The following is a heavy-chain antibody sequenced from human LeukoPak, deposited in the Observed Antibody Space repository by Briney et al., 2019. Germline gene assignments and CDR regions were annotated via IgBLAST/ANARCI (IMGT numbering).Heavy chain of an antibody. D-gene: IGHD3-22*01. CDR3: ARHASTYFYDSSGPSYYYYYMDV. V-gene: IGHV4-59*01. Sequence: SETLSLTCTVSGVSFSSYYWSWIRQPPGKGLEWIGYIYYSGSTDYNASLKSRVTISVETSKNQFSLNLSSVTAADTAVYYCARHASTYFYDSSGPSYYYYYMDVWAKGTTVTISS. CDR2: IYYSGST. J-gene: IGHJ6*03. CDR1: GVSFSSYY.